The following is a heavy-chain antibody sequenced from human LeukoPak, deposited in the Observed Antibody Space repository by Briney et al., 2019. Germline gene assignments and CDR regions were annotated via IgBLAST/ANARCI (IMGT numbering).Heavy chain of an antibody. D-gene: IGHD3-22*01. CDR1: GFTFSSYS. CDR2: ISSSSSYI. J-gene: IGHJ5*02. CDR3: ARERSMIPPGLFDP. V-gene: IGHV3-21*01. Sequence: GGSLRLSCAASGFTFSSYSMNWVRQAPGKGLEWVSSISSSSSYIYYADSVKGRFTISRDNAKNSLYLQMNSLRAEDTAVYYCARERSMIPPGLFDPWGQGTLVTVSS.